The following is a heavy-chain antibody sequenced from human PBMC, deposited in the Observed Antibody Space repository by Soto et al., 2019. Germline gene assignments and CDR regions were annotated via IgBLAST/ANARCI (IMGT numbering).Heavy chain of an antibody. CDR3: AILACGSDPQYDH. J-gene: IGHJ1*01. V-gene: IGHV3-30*04. CDR2: ISYDGRDK. CDR1: GFTFSSYA. D-gene: IGHD1-26*01. Sequence: VQVVESGGGLVQPGGSLRLSCAASGFTFSSYAMNWVRQAPGTGLEWVAIISYDGRDKNYPDSVKGRFTISRDNSKNTLYQQMNSLKAEDTAVYYCAILACGSDPQYDHWGQGTLVTVSS.